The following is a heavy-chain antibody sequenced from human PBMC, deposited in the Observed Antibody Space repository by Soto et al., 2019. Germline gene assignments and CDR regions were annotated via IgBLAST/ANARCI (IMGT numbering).Heavy chain of an antibody. CDR3: AQNTITSLYYYYYGMDV. J-gene: IGHJ6*02. CDR2: IIPIFGTA. Sequence: QVQLVQYRAEVKKPGSSVKVSCKASGGTFSSYAISWVRQAPGQGLEWMGGIIPIFGTANYAQKFQGRVTITADESTSTAYMELSSLRSEDTAVYYCAQNTITSLYYYYYGMDVWGQGTTVTLSS. V-gene: IGHV1-69*01. CDR1: GGTFSSYA. D-gene: IGHD5-12*01.